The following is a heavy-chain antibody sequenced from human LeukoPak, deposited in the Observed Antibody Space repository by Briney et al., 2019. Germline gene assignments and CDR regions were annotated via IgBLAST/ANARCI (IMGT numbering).Heavy chain of an antibody. CDR3: ARAAREGGYYYYYYMDV. J-gene: IGHJ6*03. D-gene: IGHD6-6*01. CDR2: IYTSGST. V-gene: IGHV4-4*07. CDR1: GGSISSYY. Sequence: PSETLSLTCTVSGGSISSYYWSWIRQPAGKGLEWIGRIYTSGSTNYNPSLKSRVTMSVDTSKNQFSLKLSSVTAADTAVYYCARAAREGGYYYYYYMDVWGKGTTVTVSS.